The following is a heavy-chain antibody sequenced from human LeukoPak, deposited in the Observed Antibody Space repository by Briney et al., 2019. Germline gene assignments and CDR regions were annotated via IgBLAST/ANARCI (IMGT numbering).Heavy chain of an antibody. J-gene: IGHJ4*02. V-gene: IGHV1-8*01. CDR1: GYTFTSYD. Sequence: GASVKVSCKASGYTFTSYDINWVRQATGQGLEWMGWMNPNSGNTGYAQKFQGRVTMTRNTSISTAYKELSSLRSEDTAVYYCASGGERIQGAVDYWGQGTLVTVSS. CDR2: MNPNSGNT. CDR3: ASGGERIQGAVDY. D-gene: IGHD6-19*01.